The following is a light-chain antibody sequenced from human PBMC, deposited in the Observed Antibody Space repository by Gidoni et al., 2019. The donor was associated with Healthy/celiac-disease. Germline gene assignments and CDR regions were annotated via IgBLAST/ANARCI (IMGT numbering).Light chain of an antibody. CDR2: AAS. J-gene: IGKJ4*01. CDR1: QSISSH. Sequence: DIQMTQSPSSLSASVGDRVTITCRASQSISSHLNWYQQKPGKAPKLLIYAASSLQSGVPSRFRGSGSGTDFTLTISSLQPEDFATYYCQQSYSTPLTFGGGTKVEIK. CDR3: QQSYSTPLT. V-gene: IGKV1-39*01.